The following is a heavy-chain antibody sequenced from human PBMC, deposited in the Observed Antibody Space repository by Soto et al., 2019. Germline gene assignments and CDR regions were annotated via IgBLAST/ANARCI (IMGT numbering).Heavy chain of an antibody. CDR1: GYNFTSYW. D-gene: IGHD6-6*01. V-gene: IGHV5-51*01. CDR2: IYPGDSDT. CDR3: VRHRATYSSSPEFDY. J-gene: IGHJ4*02. Sequence: PGESLKISCKGSGYNFTSYWIGWVRQMPGKGLEWMGIIYPGDSDTGYSPSFQGQVTISADKSISTAYLQWSSLKASDTAMYYCVRHRATYSSSPEFDYWGQGTLVTVSS.